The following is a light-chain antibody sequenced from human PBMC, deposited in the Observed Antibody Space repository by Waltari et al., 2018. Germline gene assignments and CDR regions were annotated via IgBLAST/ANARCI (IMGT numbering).Light chain of an antibody. V-gene: IGLV3-19*01. CDR3: YSRNSDDFTYV. J-gene: IGLJ1*01. CDR1: SLRRYF. Sequence: SSELSQDPTVSVALGQAVNITCQGDSLRRYFVSWYQQKPGQAPVLVSYGQKTRPSGIPDRFSGSRSGNTASLTIAGAEAADEADYYCYSRNSDDFTYVFGTGTKLTVL. CDR2: GQK.